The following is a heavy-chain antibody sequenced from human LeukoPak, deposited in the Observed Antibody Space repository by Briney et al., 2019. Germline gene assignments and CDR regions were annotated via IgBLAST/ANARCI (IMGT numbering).Heavy chain of an antibody. CDR3: ARDLVGATTTYYYYGMDV. Sequence: ASVKVSCKASGYTFTSYGIRWVRQAPGQGLEWMGWISAYNGNTNYAQKLQGRVTMTTDTSTSTAYMELRSLRSDDTAVYYCARDLVGATTTYYYYGMDVWGQGTTVTVSS. CDR1: GYTFTSYG. V-gene: IGHV1-18*01. J-gene: IGHJ6*02. D-gene: IGHD1-26*01. CDR2: ISAYNGNT.